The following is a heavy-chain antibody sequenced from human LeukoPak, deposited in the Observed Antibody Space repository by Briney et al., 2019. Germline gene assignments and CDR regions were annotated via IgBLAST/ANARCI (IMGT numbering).Heavy chain of an antibody. CDR2: INHSGST. V-gene: IGHV4-34*01. D-gene: IGHD1-26*01. Sequence: SETLSLTCAVYGGSFSGYYWSWIRQPPGKGLEWIGEINHSGSTNYNPSLKSRVTISVDTSKNLFSLKLTSVTAADTAVYFCAANRASYSRWFDPRGQGTLVTVSS. J-gene: IGHJ5*02. CDR1: GGSFSGYY. CDR3: AANRASYSRWFDP.